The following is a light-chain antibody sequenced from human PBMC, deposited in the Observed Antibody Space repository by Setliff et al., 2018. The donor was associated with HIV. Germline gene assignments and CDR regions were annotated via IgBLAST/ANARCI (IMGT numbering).Light chain of an antibody. CDR3: SSYATTGTV. CDR1: SSDVGGYNS. CDR2: EVT. V-gene: IGLV2-14*01. J-gene: IGLJ1*01. Sequence: QSVLTQPASVSGSPGQSITISCTGTSSDVGGYNSVSWYQQHPGKAPKLMIYEVTNRPSGVSNRFSGSKSGNTASLTVSGLQAEDEADYYCSSYATTGTVFGPGTKVT.